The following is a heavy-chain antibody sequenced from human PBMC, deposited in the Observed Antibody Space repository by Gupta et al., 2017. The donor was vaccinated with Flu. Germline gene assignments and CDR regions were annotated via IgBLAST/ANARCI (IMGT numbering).Heavy chain of an antibody. J-gene: IGHJ4*02. V-gene: IGHV3-21*01. CDR2: ISSSSSYI. D-gene: IGHD6-6*01. CDR3: VRAGAQLVPDY. CDR1: GFTFSSYK. Sequence: EVQLVESGGGLVKPGGSLRLSCAASGFTFSSYKMNWVRQAPGKGLEWVSSISSSSSYIYYSESVKGRFTISRDNAENSLYLQMNSLRVEDTAVYYCVRAGAQLVPDYWCQGTLVAVSS.